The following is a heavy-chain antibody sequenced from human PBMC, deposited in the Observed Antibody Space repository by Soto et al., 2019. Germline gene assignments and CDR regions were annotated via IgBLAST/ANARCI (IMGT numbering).Heavy chain of an antibody. D-gene: IGHD3-9*01. V-gene: IGHV3-15*07. CDR1: GFTFSNAW. J-gene: IGHJ1*01. CDR2: IKSKTDGGKT. Sequence: GGSLRLSCAASGFTFSNAWMNWVRQAPGKGLEWVGRIKSKTDGGKTNYAAPVKGRFTISRDDSKNTLYLQMNSLKSEDTAVYYCTTDLSRYDILTGYYSEEYFQHWGQGTLVTVSS. CDR3: TTDLSRYDILTGYYSEEYFQH.